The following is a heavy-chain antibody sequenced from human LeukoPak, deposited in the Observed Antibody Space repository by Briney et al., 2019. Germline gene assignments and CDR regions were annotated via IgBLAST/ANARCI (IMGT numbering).Heavy chain of an antibody. J-gene: IGHJ6*03. CDR2: FDPEDGET. V-gene: IGHV1-24*01. D-gene: IGHD3-3*01. CDR1: GYTLTELS. CDR3: ATVNQDDFWSGYYTDYYYYYYMDV. Sequence: ASVKVSCKVSGYTLTELSMHWVRHAPGKGLEGMRGFDPEDGETIYAQKFQGRVTMTEDTSTDTAYMEVSSLRSEDTAVYYCATVNQDDFWSGYYTDYYYYYYMDVWGKGTTVTVSS.